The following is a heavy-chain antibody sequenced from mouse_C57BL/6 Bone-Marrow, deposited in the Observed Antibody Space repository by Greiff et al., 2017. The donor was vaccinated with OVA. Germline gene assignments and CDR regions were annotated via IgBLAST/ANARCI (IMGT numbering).Heavy chain of an antibody. CDR2: IYPGSGST. CDR3: ARRGLTGTVFAY. V-gene: IGHV1-55*01. CDR1: GYTFTSYW. Sequence: LQPGAALVKPGASVKMSCKASGYTFTSYWITWVKQRPGQGLEWIGDIYPGSGSTNYNEKFKSKATLTVDTSSSTAYMQLSSLTSEDSAVYYCARRGLTGTVFAYWGQGTLVTVSA. D-gene: IGHD4-1*01. J-gene: IGHJ3*01.